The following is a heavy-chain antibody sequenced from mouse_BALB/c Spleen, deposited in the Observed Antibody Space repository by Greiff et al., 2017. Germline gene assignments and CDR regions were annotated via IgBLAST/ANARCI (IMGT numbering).Heavy chain of an antibody. CDR2: IYPGDGST. CDR1: GYTFTSYD. CDR3: TRAGSPMDY. D-gene: IGHD4-1*01. Sequence: QVQLKQSGPELVKPGASVKISCKASGYTFTSYDINWVKQRPGQGLEWIGWIYPGDGSTKYNEKFKGKATLTADKSSSTAYMQRSSLTSEDTAVYYCTRAGSPMDYWGQGTSVTVSS. V-gene: IGHV1S56*01. J-gene: IGHJ4*01.